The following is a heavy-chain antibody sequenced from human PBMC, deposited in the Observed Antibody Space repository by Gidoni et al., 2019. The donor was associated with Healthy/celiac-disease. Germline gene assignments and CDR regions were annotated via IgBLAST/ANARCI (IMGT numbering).Heavy chain of an antibody. J-gene: IGHJ5*02. Sequence: QAQLQESGPGLVKPSQTLSLTCTVSGGSIRSGGYYWSWIRQHPGKGLEWIGYIYYSGSTYYNPSLKSRVTISVDTSKNQFSLKLSSVTAADTAVYYCARTSDKNWFDPWGQGTLVTVSS. CDR1: GGSIRSGGYY. CDR3: ARTSDKNWFDP. D-gene: IGHD3-9*01. CDR2: IYYSGST. V-gene: IGHV4-31*03.